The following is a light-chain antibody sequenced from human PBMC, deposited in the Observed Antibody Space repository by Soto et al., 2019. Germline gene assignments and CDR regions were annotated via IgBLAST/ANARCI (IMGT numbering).Light chain of an antibody. V-gene: IGKV1-17*03. Sequence: DVPMTQSPSAVSASVGDRVIITCRASQVVKNFLSWFQQKPGEVPKRLMYSASTLQDGVPSRFSGSGSGTEFTLVIGSLQPEDFATYYCLQHNSHPWTFGQGTKVEV. CDR3: LQHNSHPWT. CDR2: SAS. J-gene: IGKJ1*01. CDR1: QVVKNF.